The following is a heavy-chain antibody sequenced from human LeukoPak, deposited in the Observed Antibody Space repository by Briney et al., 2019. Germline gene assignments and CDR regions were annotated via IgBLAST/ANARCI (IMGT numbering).Heavy chain of an antibody. Sequence: PGGSLRLSCAASGFTFSSYAMSWVRQAPGKGLEWVAVISYDGSDKYYADSVKGRFTISRDNSKNTLYLQMNSLRAEDTAVYYCAKIRVIFNWNYAYYFDYWGQGYLVTVSS. J-gene: IGHJ4*02. CDR1: GFTFSSYA. CDR2: ISYDGSDK. D-gene: IGHD1-7*01. V-gene: IGHV3-30*18. CDR3: AKIRVIFNWNYAYYFDY.